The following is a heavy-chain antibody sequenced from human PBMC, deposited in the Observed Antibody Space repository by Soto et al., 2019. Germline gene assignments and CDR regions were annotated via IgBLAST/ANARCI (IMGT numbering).Heavy chain of an antibody. CDR1: GGTFSSYR. V-gene: IGHV1-69*13. CDR3: ARDSGAKLSSS. D-gene: IGHD6-13*01. CDR2: IVPIYRTA. Sequence: ASVKFSCKASGGTFSSYRFNWVRQARGQGLEWLGGIVPIYRTADYAQKFQGRVTITADESTRTVYMELSSLKSQDTALYYCARDSGAKLSSSWGQGTLVTV. J-gene: IGHJ4*02.